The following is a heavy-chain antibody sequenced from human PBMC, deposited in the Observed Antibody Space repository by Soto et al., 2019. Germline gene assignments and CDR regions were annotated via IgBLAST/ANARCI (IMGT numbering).Heavy chain of an antibody. D-gene: IGHD6-19*01. Sequence: EVQLLESGGGLVQPGGSLRLSCAASGFTFSTYGMSWVRQAPGKGLEWVSAISGSGGSTYYADSVKGRFTISRDNSKNPLYLQMNSLRAEDTAVYYCAKHSPGWYGGGDYWGQGTLVTVSS. J-gene: IGHJ4*02. CDR1: GFTFSTYG. CDR3: AKHSPGWYGGGDY. V-gene: IGHV3-23*01. CDR2: ISGSGGST.